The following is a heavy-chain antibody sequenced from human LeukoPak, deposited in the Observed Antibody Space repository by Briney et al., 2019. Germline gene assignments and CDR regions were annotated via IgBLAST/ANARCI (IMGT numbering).Heavy chain of an antibody. D-gene: IGHD3-10*01. Sequence: GGSLRLSCEASGFTFSNYAMSWVRQAPGKGLEWVSLISASGVNTYYADSVKGRFTISRDNSKNTLFPQMNSLRAEDTAVFYCARVFYGSGTYRYFDHWGQGTLVTVSS. CDR1: GFTFSNYA. CDR2: ISASGVNT. V-gene: IGHV3-23*01. J-gene: IGHJ4*02. CDR3: ARVFYGSGTYRYFDH.